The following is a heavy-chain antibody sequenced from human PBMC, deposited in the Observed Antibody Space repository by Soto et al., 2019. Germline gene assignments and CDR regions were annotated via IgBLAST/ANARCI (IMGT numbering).Heavy chain of an antibody. V-gene: IGHV3-23*01. CDR2: ISGSGGST. CDR3: AKGSHRELPTYYFDY. J-gene: IGHJ4*02. D-gene: IGHD1-26*01. CDR1: GFTFSSYA. Sequence: EVQLLESGGGLVQPGGSLRLSCAASGFTFSSYAMSWVRQAPGKGLEWVSAISGSGGSTYYADSVKGRFTISRDNSKTTRYLQRNTRRAEDTAVYYCAKGSHRELPTYYFDYWGQGTLVTVSS.